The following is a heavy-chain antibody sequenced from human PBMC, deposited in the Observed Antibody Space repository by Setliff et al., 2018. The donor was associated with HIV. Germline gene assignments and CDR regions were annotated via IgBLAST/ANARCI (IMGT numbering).Heavy chain of an antibody. CDR1: GFSFDAYS. J-gene: IGHJ6*03. CDR3: AREQGHFWARDRSYMDV. Sequence: GGSLRLSCAAFGFSFDAYSMNWVRQAPRKGLEWVSYISGSSTHTYYADSVKGRFTISRDNAKNSLYLQMNSLRAEDTAIYYCAREQGHFWARDRSYMDVWGKGTTVTVSS. CDR2: ISGSSTHT. D-gene: IGHD3-3*02. V-gene: IGHV3-21*06.